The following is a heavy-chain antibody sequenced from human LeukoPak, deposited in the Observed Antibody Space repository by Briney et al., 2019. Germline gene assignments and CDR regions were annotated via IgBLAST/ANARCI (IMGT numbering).Heavy chain of an antibody. V-gene: IGHV4-39*07. CDR1: GGSISSYY. CDR2: IYYSGST. J-gene: IGHJ5*02. CDR3: ARDTRSSWGWFDP. D-gene: IGHD6-13*01. Sequence: SETLSLTCTVSGGSISSYYWGWIRQPPGKGLEWIGSIYYSGSTYYNPSLKSRVTISVDTSKNQFSLKLSSVTAADTAVYYCARDTRSSWGWFDPWGQGTLVTVSS.